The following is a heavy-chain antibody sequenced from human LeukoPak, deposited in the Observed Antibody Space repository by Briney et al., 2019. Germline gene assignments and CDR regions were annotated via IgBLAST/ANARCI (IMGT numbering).Heavy chain of an antibody. CDR3: ARGLGRYCSSTSCRRGAFDI. CDR1: GGSFSDYY. D-gene: IGHD2-2*01. Sequence: SETLSLTCVVYGGSFSDYYWSWIRQPPGKGLEWIGEINHSGSTNYNPSLKSRVTISVDTSKNHFSLKLRSVTAADTAVYYCARGLGRYCSSTSCRRGAFDIWGQGTMVTVSS. CDR2: INHSGST. V-gene: IGHV4-34*01. J-gene: IGHJ3*02.